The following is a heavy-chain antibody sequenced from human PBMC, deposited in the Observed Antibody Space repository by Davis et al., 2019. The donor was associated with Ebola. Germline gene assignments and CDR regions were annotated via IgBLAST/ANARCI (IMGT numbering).Heavy chain of an antibody. J-gene: IGHJ4*02. CDR2: INHSGST. D-gene: IGHD3-3*01. CDR1: GGSFSGYY. V-gene: IGHV4-34*01. CDR3: ARITIFGVVTKRVPFDY. Sequence: PGGSLRLSCAVYGGSFSGYYWSWIRQPPGKGLEWIGEINHSGSTNYNPSLKSRVTISVDTSKNQFSLKLSSVTAADTAVYYCARITIFGVVTKRVPFDYWGQGTLVTVSS.